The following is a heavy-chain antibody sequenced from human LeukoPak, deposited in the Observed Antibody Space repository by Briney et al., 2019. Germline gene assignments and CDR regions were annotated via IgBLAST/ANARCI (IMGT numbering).Heavy chain of an antibody. V-gene: IGHV4-34*01. Sequence: SDTLSLTCAVYGGSFSGYYWSWIRQPPGKGLEWIGEINHSGSTNYNPSLKSRVTISVDTSKNQFSLKLSSVTAADTAVYYCARGGYSYGYGGKGEAFDIWGQGTMVTVSS. D-gene: IGHD5-18*01. CDR2: INHSGST. CDR3: ARGGYSYGYGGKGEAFDI. J-gene: IGHJ3*02. CDR1: GGSFSGYY.